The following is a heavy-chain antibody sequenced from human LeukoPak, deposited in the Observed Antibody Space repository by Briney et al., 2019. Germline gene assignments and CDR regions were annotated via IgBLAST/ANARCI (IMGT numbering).Heavy chain of an antibody. CDR3: ARLGYTSNWYKIDY. V-gene: IGHV4-59*08. J-gene: IGHJ4*02. D-gene: IGHD6-13*01. Sequence: SETLSLTCTVSGGSISSYHWSCIRQPPGKGLEWIGYIYSSGSTNYNPSLESRVTISVDTSKNQLSLKLSSVTAADTAVHYCARLGYTSNWYKIDYWGQGTLVTVSS. CDR2: IYSSGST. CDR1: GGSISSYH.